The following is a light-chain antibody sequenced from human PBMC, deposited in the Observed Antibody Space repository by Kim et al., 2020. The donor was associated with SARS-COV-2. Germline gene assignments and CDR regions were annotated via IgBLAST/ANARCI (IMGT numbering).Light chain of an antibody. Sequence: APAGDRVTLTYQATQAIINYVNWYHQKPGKAPKLLIYGASHLQTGVPSRFSGSASGTDFTLTITSLQPEDIGTYYCQQYDNLPYSFGQGTKLEI. V-gene: IGKV1-33*01. CDR3: QQYDNLPYS. J-gene: IGKJ2*01. CDR2: GAS. CDR1: QAIINY.